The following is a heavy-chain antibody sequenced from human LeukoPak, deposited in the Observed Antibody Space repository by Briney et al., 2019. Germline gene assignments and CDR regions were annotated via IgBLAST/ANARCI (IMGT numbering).Heavy chain of an antibody. D-gene: IGHD1-14*01. V-gene: IGHV3-53*01. CDR3: ARGVEPLAANTWAY. CDR1: GFTVITND. J-gene: IGHJ4*02. Sequence: GGSLRLSCAASGFTVITNDMTWVRQAPGKGLEWVSVLYSDGNTKYADSVQGRFTISRDNSKNTLYLEMNSLSPDDTAVYYCARGVEPLAANTWAYWGRGTLSPSPQ. CDR2: LYSDGNT.